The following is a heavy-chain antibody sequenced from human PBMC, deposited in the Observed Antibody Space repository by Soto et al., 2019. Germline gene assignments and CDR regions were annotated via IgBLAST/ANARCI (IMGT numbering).Heavy chain of an antibody. V-gene: IGHV3-30-3*01. J-gene: IGHJ2*01. Sequence: QVQLVESGGGVVQPGRSLRLSCAASGFIFSNYAMHWVRQATGKGLEWVALISFGNNEYYADSVKGRFTISRDNSKNTMFLQMDSLRPDDTAVYYCARDYVGNWHLDHWGRGTLVTVSS. CDR3: ARDYVGNWHLDH. CDR1: GFIFSNYA. CDR2: ISFGNNE. D-gene: IGHD1-1*01.